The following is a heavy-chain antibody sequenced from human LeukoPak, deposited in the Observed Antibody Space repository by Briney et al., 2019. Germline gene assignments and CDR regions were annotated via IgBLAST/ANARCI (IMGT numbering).Heavy chain of an antibody. CDR1: GFTFDDYA. V-gene: IGHV3-74*01. J-gene: IGHJ4*02. CDR3: ARGSSGSYFQFIDY. CDR2: INNDGSST. Sequence: GGSLRLSCAASGFTFDDYAMHWVRQVPGKGLVWVSRINNDGSSTTYADSVKGRFTISRDNAQNSLYLQMNSLRAGDTAVYYCARGSSGSYFQFIDYWGQGTLVTVSS. D-gene: IGHD1-26*01.